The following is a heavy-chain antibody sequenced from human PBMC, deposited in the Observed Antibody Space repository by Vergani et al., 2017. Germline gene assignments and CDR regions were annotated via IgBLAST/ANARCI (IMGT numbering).Heavy chain of an antibody. J-gene: IGHJ5*02. D-gene: IGHD3-10*01. CDR3: TPGFGELLNNWFDP. CDR2: INHSGST. V-gene: IGHV4-34*01. Sequence: QVQLQQWGAGLLKPSETLSLTCAFYGGSFSGYYWSWIRQPPGKGLEWIGEINHSGSTNYNPSLKSRVTISVDTSKNQFSLKLSSVTAADTAVYYCTPGFGELLNNWFDPWGQGTLVTVSS. CDR1: GGSFSGYY.